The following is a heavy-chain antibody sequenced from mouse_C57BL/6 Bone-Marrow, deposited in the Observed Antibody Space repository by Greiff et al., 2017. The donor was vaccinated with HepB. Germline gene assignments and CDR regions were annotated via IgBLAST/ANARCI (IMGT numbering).Heavy chain of an antibody. CDR1: GFTFSSYA. Sequence: VQLKESGGGLVKPGGSLKLSCAASGFTFSSYAMSWVRQTPEKRLEWVATISDGGSYTYYPDNVKGRFTISRDNAKNNLYLQMSHLKSEDTAMYYCARDGGTNIDYWGQGTTLTVSS. CDR3: ARDGGTNIDY. V-gene: IGHV5-4*01. CDR2: ISDGGSYT. J-gene: IGHJ2*01. D-gene: IGHD3-3*01.